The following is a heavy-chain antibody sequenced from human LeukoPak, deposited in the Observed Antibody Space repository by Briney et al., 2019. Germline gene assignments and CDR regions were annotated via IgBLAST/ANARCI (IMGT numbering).Heavy chain of an antibody. Sequence: SETLSLTCTVSGGSISSYYWSWIRQPAGKGLEWIGRIYTSGSTNYNPSLKSRVTMSVDTSKDQFSLKLSSVTAADTAVYYCARGSRWLLAFDIWGQGTMVTVSS. CDR2: IYTSGST. J-gene: IGHJ3*02. CDR1: GGSISSYY. CDR3: ARGSRWLLAFDI. V-gene: IGHV4-4*07. D-gene: IGHD6-19*01.